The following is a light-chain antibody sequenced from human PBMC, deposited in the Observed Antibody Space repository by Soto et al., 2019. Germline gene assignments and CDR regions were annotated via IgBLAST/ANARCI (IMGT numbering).Light chain of an antibody. CDR1: QSISSY. V-gene: IGKV3-20*01. CDR2: DAS. J-gene: IGKJ1*01. Sequence: EVVLTQSPDTLSLPPGERATLSCRASQSISSYLAWYQQKPGQAPRLLIYDASSRATGIPDRFSGSGSGTDFTLTISRLEPEDVAVYYCQQYEAVVTFGQGTKVDIK. CDR3: QQYEAVVT.